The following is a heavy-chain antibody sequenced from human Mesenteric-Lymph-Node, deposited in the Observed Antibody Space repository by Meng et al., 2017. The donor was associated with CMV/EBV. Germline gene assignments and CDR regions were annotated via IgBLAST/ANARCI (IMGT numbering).Heavy chain of an antibody. CDR3: ARVGRPSRFDP. V-gene: IGHV1-2*06. CDR2: INPSSGGT. CDR1: GYTFTGYY. Sequence: SCKASGYTFTGYYMHWVRQAPGQGLEWMGRINPSSGGTNYAQKFQRRVTMTRDTSISTAYMELSRLGSAATAVYYCARVGRPSRFDPWGQGTLVTVSS. J-gene: IGHJ5*02. D-gene: IGHD1-26*01.